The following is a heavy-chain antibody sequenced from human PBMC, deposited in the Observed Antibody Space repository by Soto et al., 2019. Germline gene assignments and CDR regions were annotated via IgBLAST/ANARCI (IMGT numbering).Heavy chain of an antibody. CDR1: GGGNLREYR. V-gene: IGHV1-69*13. J-gene: IGHJ4*03. Sequence: GASAKVTCKDPGGGNLREYRTTWERRDTGQGLEWMGGIIPKLGSANYAQNFQGRVTITADESTNTVYMELRSLRSDDTFVFYSTRGDKSYSFGVGYWGQGTPGTGSS. D-gene: IGHD2-21*01. CDR2: IIPKLGSA. CDR3: TRGDKSYSFGVGY.